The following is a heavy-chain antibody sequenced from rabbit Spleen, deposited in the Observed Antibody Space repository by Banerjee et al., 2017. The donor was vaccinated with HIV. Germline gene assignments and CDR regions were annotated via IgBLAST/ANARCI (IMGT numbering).Heavy chain of an antibody. CDR1: GFSFSSNYY. CDR2: IYAGSSGSS. V-gene: IGHV1S40*01. Sequence: QSLEESGGDLVKPEGSLTLTCTASGFSFSSNYYMCWVRQAPGKGLEWITCIYAGSSGSSYYASWAKGRFTVSKTSSTTVTLQMTSLTAADTATYFCARLMTYGYAGFGYATLDWLDLWGQGTLVTVS. CDR3: ARLMTYGYAGFGYATLDWLDL. J-gene: IGHJ5*01. D-gene: IGHD6-1*01.